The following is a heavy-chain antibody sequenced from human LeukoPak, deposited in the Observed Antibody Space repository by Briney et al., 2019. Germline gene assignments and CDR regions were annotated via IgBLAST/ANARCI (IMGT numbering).Heavy chain of an antibody. CDR2: ISGSGGST. CDR1: GFTFSSYG. CDR3: AKKISGLFYY. D-gene: IGHD3-10*01. J-gene: IGHJ4*02. V-gene: IGHV3-23*01. Sequence: GGTLRLSCAASGFTFSSYGMHWVRQAPGKGLEWVSAISGSGGSTYYADSVKGRFTIARDNSKNTLYLQMNSLRGEVTAVYYCAKKISGLFYYWGQGTLVTVSS.